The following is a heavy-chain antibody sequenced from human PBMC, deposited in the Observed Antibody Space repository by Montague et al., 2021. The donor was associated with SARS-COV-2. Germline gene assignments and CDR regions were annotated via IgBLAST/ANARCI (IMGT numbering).Heavy chain of an antibody. CDR3: VRGGDYTDYGRVDY. CDR2: IYYSGDT. Sequence: SETLSLTRSFSGGSISTGSYYWGWIRQPPRKGLEWIGSIYYSGDTYYNPSLKSRVTISVDTSKNQFSLRLSSVTAADTAVYYCVRGGDYTDYGRVDYGGQGTLVIVSS. CDR1: GGSISTGSYY. D-gene: IGHD4-11*01. J-gene: IGHJ4*02. V-gene: IGHV4-39*01.